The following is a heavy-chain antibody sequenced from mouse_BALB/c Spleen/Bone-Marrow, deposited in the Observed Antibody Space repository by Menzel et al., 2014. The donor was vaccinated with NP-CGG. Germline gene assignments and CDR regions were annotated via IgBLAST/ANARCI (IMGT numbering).Heavy chain of an antibody. D-gene: IGHD2-4*01. V-gene: IGHV1-4*02. CDR3: ARSDYDDAMDY. J-gene: IGHJ4*01. CDR1: GYTFTSYT. Sequence: VQLQQSAAELARPGASVKMSCKASGYTFTSYTMHWVKQRPGQGLEWIGYINPSSGYTEYNQKFKDKTTLTADKSSSTAYIQLSSLTSEDSAVYYCARSDYDDAMDYWGQGTSVTVSS. CDR2: INPSSGYT.